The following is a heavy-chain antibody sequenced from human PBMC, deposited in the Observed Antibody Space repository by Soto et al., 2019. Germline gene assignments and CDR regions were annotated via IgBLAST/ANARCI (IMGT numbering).Heavy chain of an antibody. J-gene: IGHJ4*02. CDR1: GGTFSSYA. CDR2: IIPIFGTA. CDR3: ARSSALYSYGEQNY. D-gene: IGHD5-18*01. V-gene: IGHV1-69*12. Sequence: QVQLVQSGAEVKKPGSSVTVSCKASGGTFSSYAISWVRQAPGQGLEWVAGIIPIFGTANNAQKFQGRVTLTADESTSTAYMELSSLRSEDTAVYYCARSSALYSYGEQNYWGQGTLVTVSS.